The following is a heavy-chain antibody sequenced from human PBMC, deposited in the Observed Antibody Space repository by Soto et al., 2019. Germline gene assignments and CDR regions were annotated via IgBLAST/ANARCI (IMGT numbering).Heavy chain of an antibody. J-gene: IGHJ4*02. CDR3: ARDRLIAVTGLLRN. CDR2: ISAYDDKT. Sequence: QVQLVQSGAEVKKPGASVKVSCKTSGYPFTSYGINWVRQAPGQGPEWMGWISAYDDKTIYSQKFQGRVTLTADTSTTTAYMELRGLRFDDTAVYYCARDRLIAVTGLLRNWGQGTLVTGSS. V-gene: IGHV1-18*01. D-gene: IGHD6-19*01. CDR1: GYPFTSYG.